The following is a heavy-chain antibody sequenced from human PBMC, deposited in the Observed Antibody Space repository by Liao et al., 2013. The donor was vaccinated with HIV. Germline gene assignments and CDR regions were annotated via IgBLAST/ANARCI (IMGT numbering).Heavy chain of an antibody. Sequence: QVQLQGSGPGLVKPSETLSLTCTVSGGSISSYHWSWIRQAPGKGPECIGYISYSGGTNYNPSLRSRVTMFLDTSRNQFSLKLNSVTAADTAVYYCARGRGEFDPWGQGTLVIVS. CDR3: ARGRGEFDP. CDR2: ISYSGGT. CDR1: GGSISSYH. V-gene: IGHV4-59*01. J-gene: IGHJ5*02. D-gene: IGHD2-21*01.